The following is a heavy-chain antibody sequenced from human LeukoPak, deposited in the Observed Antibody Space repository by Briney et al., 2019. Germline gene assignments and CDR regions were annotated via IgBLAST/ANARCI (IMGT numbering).Heavy chain of an antibody. J-gene: IGHJ4*02. V-gene: IGHV3-21*01. D-gene: IGHD5-12*01. CDR3: ARLATNGGYGY. Sequence: GGSLRLSCAASGFTFSSYSMNWVRQAPGKGLEWVSSISSSSSYIYYAGSVEGRFTISRDNAKNSLYLQMNSLRTEDTAVYYCARLATNGGYGYWGQGTLVTVS. CDR1: GFTFSSYS. CDR2: ISSSSSYI.